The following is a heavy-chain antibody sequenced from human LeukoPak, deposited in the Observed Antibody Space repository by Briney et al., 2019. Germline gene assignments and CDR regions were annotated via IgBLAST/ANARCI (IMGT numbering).Heavy chain of an antibody. CDR2: VYSSGSTSGSA. V-gene: IGHV4-4*07. J-gene: IGHJ4*02. CDR1: GGSISDYY. Sequence: PSETLSLTCTASGGSISDYYWSWIRQPAGKGLEWIGRVYSSGSTSGSANYNPSLKSRVTMSVDTSKNQFSLKLSSVTAADTAVYYCARSSSDTVHFDYWGQGTLVPVSS. D-gene: IGHD6-6*01. CDR3: ARSSSDTVHFDY.